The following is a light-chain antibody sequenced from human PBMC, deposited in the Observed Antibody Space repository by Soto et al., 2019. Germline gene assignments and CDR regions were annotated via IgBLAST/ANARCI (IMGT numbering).Light chain of an antibody. J-gene: IGKJ1*01. CDR2: KAS. CDR1: QSVSSW. CDR3: QRYNSYRT. V-gene: IGKV1-5*03. Sequence: DIQMTQSPSTLSASVGARVTITCRASQSVSSWLAWYQQKPGQAPKLLIYKASSLESGVPSRFSGSGSGTEFTLTISSLQPDDFATYYCQRYNSYRTFGQGTKVEIK.